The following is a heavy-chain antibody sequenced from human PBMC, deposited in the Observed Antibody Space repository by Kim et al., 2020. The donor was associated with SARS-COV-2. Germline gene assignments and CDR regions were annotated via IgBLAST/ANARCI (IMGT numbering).Heavy chain of an antibody. Sequence: SETLSLTCTVSGGSISSGGYYWSWIRQHPGKGLEWIGYIYYSGSTYYNPSLKSRVTISVDTSKNQFSLKLSPVTAADTAVYYCARAPITMIVVVQAFGIWGQGTMVTVSS. V-gene: IGHV4-31*03. D-gene: IGHD3-22*01. J-gene: IGHJ3*02. CDR3: ARAPITMIVVVQAFGI. CDR2: IYYSGST. CDR1: GGSISSGGYY.